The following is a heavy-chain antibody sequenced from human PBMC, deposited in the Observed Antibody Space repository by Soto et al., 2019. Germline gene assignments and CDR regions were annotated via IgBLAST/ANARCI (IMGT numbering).Heavy chain of an antibody. J-gene: IGHJ4*02. D-gene: IGHD1-1*01. CDR1: GYAFTTYG. Sequence: QVHLVQSGAAVKKPGASVKASCKGSGYAFTTYGITWVRQAPGQGLEWMGWISAHNGNTNYAQKLQGRVTVTRDTSTSTAYMELRSLRSDDTAVYYCARGRYGDYWGQGALVTVSS. CDR2: ISAHNGNT. V-gene: IGHV1-18*01. CDR3: ARGRYGDY.